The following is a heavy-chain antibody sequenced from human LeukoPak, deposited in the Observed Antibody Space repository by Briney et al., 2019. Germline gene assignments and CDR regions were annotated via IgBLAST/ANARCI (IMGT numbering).Heavy chain of an antibody. Sequence: ASVKVSCKASGYTFTSYGISWVRQAPGQGLEWMGWINPNSGNTGYAQKFQGRVTMTRNTSISTAYMELSSLRSEDTAVYYCARSVGYYGMDVWGQGTTVTVSS. CDR3: ARSVGYYGMDV. CDR1: GYTFTSYG. CDR2: INPNSGNT. D-gene: IGHD2-15*01. V-gene: IGHV1-8*02. J-gene: IGHJ6*02.